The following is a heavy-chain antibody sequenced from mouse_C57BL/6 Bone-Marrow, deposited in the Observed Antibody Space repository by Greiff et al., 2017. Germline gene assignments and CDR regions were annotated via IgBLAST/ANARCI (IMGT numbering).Heavy chain of an antibody. CDR1: GFSFNTYA. CDR3: LRQWYHMDY. CDR2: IRSKSNNYAT. J-gene: IGHJ4*01. D-gene: IGHD1-1*02. Sequence: EVQRVESGGGLVQPKGSLKLSCAASGFSFNTYAMNWVRQAPGKGLEWVARIRSKSNNYATYYADSVKDRFTISRDDSESMLYLQMNNLKTEDTAMYCCLRQWYHMDYWGQRTSVTVSS. V-gene: IGHV10-1*01.